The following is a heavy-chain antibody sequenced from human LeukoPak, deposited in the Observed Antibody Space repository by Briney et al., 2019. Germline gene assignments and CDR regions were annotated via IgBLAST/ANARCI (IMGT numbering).Heavy chain of an antibody. CDR3: AKGSGNGYGSGPFDY. Sequence: GGSLRLSSAASGFTFSNSGMSWVRQAPGKGLEWVSAISTDAGETHYADSVKGRFTISRDNSKNTVSLQMSSLRAEDTALYYCAKGSGNGYGSGPFDYWGQGTLVTVSS. J-gene: IGHJ4*02. CDR1: GFTFSNSG. V-gene: IGHV3-23*01. CDR2: ISTDAGET. D-gene: IGHD3-10*01.